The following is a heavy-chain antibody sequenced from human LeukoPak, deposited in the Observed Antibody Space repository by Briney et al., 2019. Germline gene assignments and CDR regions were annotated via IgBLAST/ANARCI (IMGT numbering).Heavy chain of an antibody. Sequence: GESLQISGQGSGCSFTSYWIGWGRQLPGKGLEGMGIIYPGDFDTRDSPSLQGQVTISAGKTISTAYLEWSSLKASDTAMYYCARPLDSGFDPWGQGTLVTVSS. CDR3: ARPLDSGFDP. CDR2: IYPGDFDT. V-gene: IGHV5-51*01. J-gene: IGHJ5*02. D-gene: IGHD3-3*01. CDR1: GCSFTSYW.